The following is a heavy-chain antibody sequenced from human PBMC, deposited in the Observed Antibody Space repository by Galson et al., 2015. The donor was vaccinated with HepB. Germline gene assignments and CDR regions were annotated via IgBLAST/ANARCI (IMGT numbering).Heavy chain of an antibody. CDR3: ARGGTATVPPAGTDV. D-gene: IGHD5-18*01. CDR2: IGTAGDT. V-gene: IGHV3-13*01. J-gene: IGHJ6*02. Sequence: SLRLSCAASGFTFSSYDMHWVRQAPGKGLEWVSAIGTAGDTYYQGSVKGRCTISRENTKNSLYLQMNNLRAGDTAVYYCARGGTATVPPAGTDVWGHGTTVTASS. CDR1: GFTFSSYD.